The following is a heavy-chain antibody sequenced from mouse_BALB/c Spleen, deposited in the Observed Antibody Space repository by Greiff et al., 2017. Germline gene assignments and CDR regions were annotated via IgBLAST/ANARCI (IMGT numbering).Heavy chain of an antibody. V-gene: IGHV5-6-5*01. J-gene: IGHJ4*01. Sequence: EVKVEESGGGLVKPGGSLKLSCAASGFTFSSYAMSWVRQTPEKRLEWVASISSGGSTYYPDSVKGRFTISRDNARNILYLQMSSLRSEDTAMYYCARGGREGYYAMDYWGQGTSVTVSS. D-gene: IGHD3-3*01. CDR2: ISSGGST. CDR3: ARGGREGYYAMDY. CDR1: GFTFSSYA.